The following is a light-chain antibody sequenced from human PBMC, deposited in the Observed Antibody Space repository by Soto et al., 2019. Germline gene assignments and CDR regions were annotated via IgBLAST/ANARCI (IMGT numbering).Light chain of an antibody. CDR1: SGHSSYI. CDR3: ETWDSNSWV. J-gene: IGLJ3*02. V-gene: IGLV4-60*02. Sequence: QLVLTQSSSASASLGSSVKLTCTLSSGHSSYIIAWHQQQPGKAPRYLMKLEGSGSYNKGSGVPDRFSGSSSGADRYLTISILQFEDEADYYCETWDSNSWVFGGGTQLTVL. CDR2: LEGSGSY.